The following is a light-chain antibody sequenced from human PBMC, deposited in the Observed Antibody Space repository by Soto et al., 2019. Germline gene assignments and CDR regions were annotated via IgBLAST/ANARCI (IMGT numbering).Light chain of an antibody. V-gene: IGLV2-14*01. CDR1: SSDVGSYSY. CDR3: SSYTSRRSYV. Sequence: QSALTQPASVSGSPGQSITISCTGTSSDVGSYSYVSWYQQHPGKAPKLMIYDVSNRPSGVSNRFSGSKSGNTASLTISGLQAEDEADYYCSSYTSRRSYVFGTGTKVTV. J-gene: IGLJ1*01. CDR2: DVS.